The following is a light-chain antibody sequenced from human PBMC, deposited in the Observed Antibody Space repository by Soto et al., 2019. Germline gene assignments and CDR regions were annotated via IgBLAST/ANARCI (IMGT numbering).Light chain of an antibody. CDR1: QSISTN. J-gene: IGKJ4*01. Sequence: DIQMTQSPSSLSASVGDRVTITCRASQSISTNLNWFQQKPGKAPKLLIYAASTRATGIPARFSGSGSGTKFTLTISSLQSEDFAVYYCQQYNNWPPLTFGGGTKVDIK. V-gene: IGKV1-39*01. CDR2: AAS. CDR3: QQYNNWPPLT.